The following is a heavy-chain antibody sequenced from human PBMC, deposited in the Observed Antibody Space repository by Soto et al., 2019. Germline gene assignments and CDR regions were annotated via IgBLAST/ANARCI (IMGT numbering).Heavy chain of an antibody. CDR1: GGSISGGVHS. Sequence: QVQLQESGPGLVKPSETLSLTCTVSGGSISGGVHSWSWIRQPPGKGLEWIGHIFDSGSTYYNPSLKSRLTISVDTSKHQFSLRLSSVTAADTAVYYCAREIMPLTDDWHFDLWGRGTLVTVSS. D-gene: IGHD2-21*02. J-gene: IGHJ2*01. V-gene: IGHV4-30-4*01. CDR2: IFDSGST. CDR3: AREIMPLTDDWHFDL.